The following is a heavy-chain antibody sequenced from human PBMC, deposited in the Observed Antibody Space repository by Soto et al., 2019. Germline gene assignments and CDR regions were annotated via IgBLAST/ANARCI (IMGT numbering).Heavy chain of an antibody. J-gene: IGHJ3*02. D-gene: IGHD5-12*01. Sequence: PGGSLRLSCAASGFTFSSYAMSWVRQAPGKGLEWVSAISGSGGSTYYADSVKGRFTISRDNSKNTLYLQMNSLRAEDTAVYYCAKDQRRVLGGYEGAFDIWGQGTMVTVSS. V-gene: IGHV3-23*01. CDR2: ISGSGGST. CDR1: GFTFSSYA. CDR3: AKDQRRVLGGYEGAFDI.